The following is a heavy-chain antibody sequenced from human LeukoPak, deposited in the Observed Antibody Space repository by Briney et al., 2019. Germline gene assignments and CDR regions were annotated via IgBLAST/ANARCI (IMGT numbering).Heavy chain of an antibody. CDR2: IDHRGTA. Sequence: ASETLSLTCAVYGASYNAYYWSWIRQPPGKGLEWIGDIDHRGTATYNPSFKSRLTISADASKNQFSLKLNSVTDADTAVYYCAVGITILGVAASFDSWGQGNLVIVSS. J-gene: IGHJ4*02. CDR3: AVGITILGVAASFDS. D-gene: IGHD3-3*01. V-gene: IGHV4-34*01. CDR1: GASYNAYY.